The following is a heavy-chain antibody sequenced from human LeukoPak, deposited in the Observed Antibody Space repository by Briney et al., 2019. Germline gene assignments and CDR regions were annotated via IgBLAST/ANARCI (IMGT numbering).Heavy chain of an antibody. V-gene: IGHV4-4*02. CDR1: GGSISSSNW. J-gene: IGHJ3*02. CDR3: ARGYDFWSGYPTDAFDI. Sequence: SETLSLTCAVSGGSISSSNWWSWVRQPPGKGLEWIGEIYHSGSTNYNPSLKSRVTISVDKSKNQFSLKLSSVTAADTAVYYCARGYDFWSGYPTDAFDIWGQGTIVTVSS. CDR2: IYHSGST. D-gene: IGHD3-3*01.